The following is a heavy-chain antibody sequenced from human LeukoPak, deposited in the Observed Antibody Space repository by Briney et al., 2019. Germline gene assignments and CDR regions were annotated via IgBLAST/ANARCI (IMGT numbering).Heavy chain of an antibody. J-gene: IGHJ2*01. Sequence: HPGGSLTLSCAASGFTFSDSPIHWVRQASGKGLEWVGRIRSKANNYATAYAASVKGRFTISRDDSENTAYLQMNGLNTEDTALYYCSRLEETSVHFDLWGRGTLVTVSS. V-gene: IGHV3-73*01. CDR3: SRLEETSVHFDL. CDR1: GFTFSDSP. CDR2: IRSKANNYAT.